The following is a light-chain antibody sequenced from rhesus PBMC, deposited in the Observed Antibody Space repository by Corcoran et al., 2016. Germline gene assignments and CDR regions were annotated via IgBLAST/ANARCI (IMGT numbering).Light chain of an antibody. CDR2: AAS. CDR3: QQHNSNPYS. J-gene: IGKJ2*01. CDR1: QGISNW. Sequence: DIQMTQSPSSLSASVGDRVTITCQASQGISNWLAWYQQKPGKAPKLLIYAASSLQSGVPSRFSGSGAGTEFTLTISSLQTEDFATYYGQQHNSNPYSFGQGTKVEIK. V-gene: IGKV1-33*02.